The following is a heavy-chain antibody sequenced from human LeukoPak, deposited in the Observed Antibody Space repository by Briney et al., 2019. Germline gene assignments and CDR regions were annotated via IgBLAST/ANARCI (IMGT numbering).Heavy chain of an antibody. CDR1: GGSFSGYY. CDR2: INHSGST. D-gene: IGHD2-2*01. Sequence: SETLSLTCAVYGGSFSGYYWSWIRQPPGKGLEWIGEINHSGSTNYNPSLKSRVTISVDTSKNQFSLKLSSVTAADTAVYYCARRAGYIVVVPAALPRWYFDLWGRGTLVTVSS. J-gene: IGHJ2*01. V-gene: IGHV4-34*01. CDR3: ARRAGYIVVVPAALPRWYFDL.